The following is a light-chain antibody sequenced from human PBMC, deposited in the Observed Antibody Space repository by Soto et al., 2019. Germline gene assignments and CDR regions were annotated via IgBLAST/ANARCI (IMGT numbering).Light chain of an antibody. CDR3: QQYNSFSRT. V-gene: IGKV1-5*01. Sequence: DIQMTRSPSTLSAPVGSRVSISFLASQSISNWLAWYQQKPGKAPKLLIYDASSLESGVPSRFSGSRSGTEFTLTISSLQPADFATYYCQQYNSFSRTFGQGTTVDIK. CDR1: QSISNW. J-gene: IGKJ1*01. CDR2: DAS.